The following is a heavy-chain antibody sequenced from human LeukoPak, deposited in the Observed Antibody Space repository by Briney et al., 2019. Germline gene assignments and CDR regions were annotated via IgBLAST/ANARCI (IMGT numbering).Heavy chain of an antibody. J-gene: IGHJ4*02. Sequence: GGSLRLSCAASGFTFSGYGMHWVRQAPGKGLEWVAVISDDGSNKYYADSVKGRFTISRDNSKNTLYLQMNSLRAEDTAVYYCARDRRYCSSTSCYYFDYWGQGTLVTVSS. CDR3: ARDRRYCSSTSCYYFDY. CDR1: GFTFSGYG. D-gene: IGHD2-2*01. V-gene: IGHV3-30*03. CDR2: ISDDGSNK.